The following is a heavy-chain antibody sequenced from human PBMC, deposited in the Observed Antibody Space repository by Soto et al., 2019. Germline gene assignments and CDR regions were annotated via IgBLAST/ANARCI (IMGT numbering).Heavy chain of an antibody. CDR1: GFTFSTYW. J-gene: IGHJ4*02. Sequence: EVQLVESGGGLVQPGGSLRLSCAASGFTFSTYWIHWVRQAPGKGLVWVSRISRDGSISNSADSVKGRFTISRDNAKNTLYLQMNSLRAEDTAVYYCALSRGYCSGGNCYFDYWGQGTLVTVSS. CDR3: ALSRGYCSGGNCYFDY. D-gene: IGHD2-15*01. CDR2: ISRDGSIS. V-gene: IGHV3-74*01.